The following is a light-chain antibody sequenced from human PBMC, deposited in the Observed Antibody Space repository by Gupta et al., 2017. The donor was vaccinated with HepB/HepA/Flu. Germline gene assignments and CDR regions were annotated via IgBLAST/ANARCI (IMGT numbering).Light chain of an antibody. CDR1: QSISRH. J-gene: IGKJ2*01. Sequence: DIQMTQSPSSLSASVGDRVTISCRASQSISRHLNWYQQGPGTSPKLLIYVASSAQRGVPVRFSGGGSGTDFTLTISRLQPEDSAIYYCLQSYSPPYTFGQGTKLEIK. V-gene: IGKV1-39*01. CDR3: LQSYSPPYT. CDR2: VAS.